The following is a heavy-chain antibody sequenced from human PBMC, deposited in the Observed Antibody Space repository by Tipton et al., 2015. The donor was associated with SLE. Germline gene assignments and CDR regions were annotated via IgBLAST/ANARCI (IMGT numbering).Heavy chain of an antibody. CDR2: IWDDGSNK. D-gene: IGHD3-9*01. J-gene: IGHJ6*02. Sequence: SLRLSCAASGFTFSSYGMHWVRQASGKGLEWAAVIWDDGSNKYYADSVKGRFTISRDNSKNTLYLQMNSLRAEDTALYYCASESESLTAYRPATDYTYCAMDVWGQGSADPLSS. V-gene: IGHV3-33*08. CDR1: GFTFSSYG. CDR3: ASESESLTAYRPATDYTYCAMDV.